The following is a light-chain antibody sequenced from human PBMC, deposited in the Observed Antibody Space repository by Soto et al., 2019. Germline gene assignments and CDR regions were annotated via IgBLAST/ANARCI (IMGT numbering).Light chain of an antibody. CDR3: QSYDSSLSGFYV. CDR2: GNN. Sequence: QSVVTQPPSVSGAPGQRVTISCTGSSSKIGADYDVHWYQQVPGAAPNLLIYGNNNRPSGVPDRFSGSKSGTSASLAITGLQAEDEADYYCQSYDSSLSGFYVFGTGTKVTVL. V-gene: IGLV1-40*01. CDR1: SSKIGADYD. J-gene: IGLJ1*01.